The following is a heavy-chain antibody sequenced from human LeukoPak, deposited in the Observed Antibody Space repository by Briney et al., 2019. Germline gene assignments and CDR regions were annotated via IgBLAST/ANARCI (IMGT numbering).Heavy chain of an antibody. CDR2: VSGSGGNT. Sequence: PGASLRLSCAASGFTFSSYAITWVRQAPGKGLEWVSAVSGSGGNTSYADSVEGRFTISRDNSKNTLYLQMNSLRAEDTAVYYCAKDRSSGWYTTLDYWGQGVLVTVSS. CDR1: GFTFSSYA. V-gene: IGHV3-23*01. D-gene: IGHD6-19*01. J-gene: IGHJ4*02. CDR3: AKDRSSGWYTTLDY.